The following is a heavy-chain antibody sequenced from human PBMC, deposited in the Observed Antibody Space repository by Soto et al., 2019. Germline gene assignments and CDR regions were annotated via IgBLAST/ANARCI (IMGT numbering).Heavy chain of an antibody. CDR2: ISYDGSNN. CDR1: GFTFSSYG. D-gene: IGHD4-17*01. J-gene: IGHJ4*02. V-gene: IGHV3-30*18. Sequence: QVQLVESGGGVVQPGRSLRLSCAASGFTFSSYGMHWVRQAPGKGLEWVAVISYDGSNNYYADSVKGRFTISRDNSKNTLYLQMNSRRAEDTAVYYCAKELHDYGDYTENYFDYWGQGTLVTVSS. CDR3: AKELHDYGDYTENYFDY.